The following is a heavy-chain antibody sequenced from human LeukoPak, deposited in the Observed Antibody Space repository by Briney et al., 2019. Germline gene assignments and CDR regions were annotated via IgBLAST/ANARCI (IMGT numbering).Heavy chain of an antibody. Sequence: SETLSLTCTVSGGSISAYYWSWIRQPAGKGLEWIGRIFTSGVTNYNPSLKSRFTMSVDTSKNQFSLNLNSVTAADTAVYFCARESYDFCFDNSRQGTLVTVSS. V-gene: IGHV4-4*07. J-gene: IGHJ4*02. CDR3: ARESYDFCFDN. CDR1: GGSISAYY. D-gene: IGHD3-3*01. CDR2: IFTSGVT.